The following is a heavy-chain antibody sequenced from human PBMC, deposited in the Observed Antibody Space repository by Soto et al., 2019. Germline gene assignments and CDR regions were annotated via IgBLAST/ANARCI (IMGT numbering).Heavy chain of an antibody. D-gene: IGHD1-1*01. CDR3: ARDLELERHPPYYGMDV. CDR2: IWYDGSNK. J-gene: IGHJ6*02. CDR1: GFTFSSYG. V-gene: IGHV3-33*01. Sequence: ESGGGVVQPGRSLRLSCAASGFTFSSYGMHWVRQAPGKGLEWVAVIWYDGSNKYYADSVKGRFTISRDNSKNTLYLQMNSLRAEDTAVYYCARDLELERHPPYYGMDVWGQGTTVTVSS.